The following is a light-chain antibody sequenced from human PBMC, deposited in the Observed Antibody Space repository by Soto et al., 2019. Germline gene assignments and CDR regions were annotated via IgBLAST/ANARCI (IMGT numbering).Light chain of an antibody. CDR3: CSYAGTYSYV. CDR2: DVS. V-gene: IGLV2-11*01. Sequence: QSVLTKPRSVSGSPGQSVTISCTGTSSDVGAYNYVSWYQQHSGKAPKSMIYDVSKRPSGVPDRFSGSKSGNTASLTISGLQAEDEADYYCCSYAGTYSYVFGTGTKVTVL. CDR1: SSDVGAYNY. J-gene: IGLJ1*01.